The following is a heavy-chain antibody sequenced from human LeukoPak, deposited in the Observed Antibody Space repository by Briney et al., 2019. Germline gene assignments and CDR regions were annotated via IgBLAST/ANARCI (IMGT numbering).Heavy chain of an antibody. Sequence: SQTLSLTCTVSGCSISSGSYYWSWIRQPAGKGLEWIGRIYTSGSTNYNPSLKSRVTISVDTSKNQFSLKLSSVTAADTAVYYCARARISYCSGGSCYYYFDYWGQGTLVTVSS. D-gene: IGHD2-15*01. CDR2: IYTSGST. J-gene: IGHJ4*02. V-gene: IGHV4-61*02. CDR3: ARARISYCSGGSCYYYFDY. CDR1: GCSISSGSYY.